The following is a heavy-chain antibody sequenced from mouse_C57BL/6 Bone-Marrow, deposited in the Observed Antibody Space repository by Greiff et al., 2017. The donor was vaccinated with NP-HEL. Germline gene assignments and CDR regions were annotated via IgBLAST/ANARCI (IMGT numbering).Heavy chain of an antibody. Sequence: QVQLQQSGAELARPGASVKMSCKASGYTFTSYTMHWVKQRPGQGLEWIGYINPSSGYTKYNQKFKDKATLTADKSSSTAYMQLSSLTSEDSAVYYCARRELRPQAWFAYWGQGTLVTVSA. V-gene: IGHV1-4*01. J-gene: IGHJ3*01. CDR2: INPSSGYT. CDR3: ARRELRPQAWFAY. D-gene: IGHD3-2*02. CDR1: GYTFTSYT.